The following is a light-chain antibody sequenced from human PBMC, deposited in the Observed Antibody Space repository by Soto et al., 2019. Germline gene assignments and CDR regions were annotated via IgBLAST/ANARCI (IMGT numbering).Light chain of an antibody. J-gene: IGKJ5*01. CDR2: DAS. Sequence: EIMLTQSPATLSLSPGERATVSCRASQSVSSYLAWYQQKPGQAPRLLIYDASNRATGIPARFSGSGSGTDFTLTISSLEPEDFAVYYCQQRSNWPLITFGQGTRLEI. CDR1: QSVSSY. CDR3: QQRSNWPLIT. V-gene: IGKV3-11*01.